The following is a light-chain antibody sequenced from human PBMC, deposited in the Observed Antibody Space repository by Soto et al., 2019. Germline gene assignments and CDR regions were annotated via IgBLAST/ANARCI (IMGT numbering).Light chain of an antibody. J-gene: IGLJ2*01. CDR3: SSYTSSSHLV. CDR2: EVS. V-gene: IGLV2-14*01. CDR1: SSDVGGYNY. Sequence: QSALTQPASVSGSPGQSITISCTGTSSDVGGYNYVSWYQQHPGKAPKLMIYEVSNRPSGVSNRFSGSKSGNTASLTISGLQAEDEADYYCSSYTSSSHLVFGVGTQLTVL.